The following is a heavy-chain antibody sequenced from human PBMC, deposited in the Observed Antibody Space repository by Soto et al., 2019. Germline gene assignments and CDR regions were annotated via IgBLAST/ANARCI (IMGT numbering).Heavy chain of an antibody. D-gene: IGHD2-15*01. J-gene: IGHJ4*02. V-gene: IGHV4-59*01. CDR2: IYYSGST. CDR1: GGSISSYY. Sequence: PSETLSLTCTFSGGSISSYYWSWIRQPPGKGLEWIGYIYYSGSTNYNPSLKSRVTISVDTSKNQFSLKLSSVTAADTAVYYCARVSCSGGSCLFDYWGQGTLVTVSS. CDR3: ARVSCSGGSCLFDY.